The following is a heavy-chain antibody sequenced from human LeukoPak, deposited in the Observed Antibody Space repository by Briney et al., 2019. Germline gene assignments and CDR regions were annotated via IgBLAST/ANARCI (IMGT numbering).Heavy chain of an antibody. Sequence: GGSLRLSCAASGFTFDDYGMSWVRQAPGKGLEWVSGIIWNGGSTGYADSVKGRFTISRDNAKNSLYLQMNSLRAEDTALYYCARDGHIAAAGTYYYYYMDVWGKGITVTVSS. CDR1: GFTFDDYG. CDR2: IIWNGGST. D-gene: IGHD6-13*01. J-gene: IGHJ6*03. CDR3: ARDGHIAAAGTYYYYYMDV. V-gene: IGHV3-20*04.